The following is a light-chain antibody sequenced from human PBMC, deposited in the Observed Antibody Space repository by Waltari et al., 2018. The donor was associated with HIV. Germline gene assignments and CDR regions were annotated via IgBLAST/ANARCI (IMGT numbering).Light chain of an antibody. J-gene: IGKJ5*01. V-gene: IGKV4-1*01. CDR2: EAS. CDR1: ESVLSSSNSVNY. Sequence: DIVLTQSPETLSVSLGERAAIHCKSEESVLSSSNSVNYFAWYQQRPGQPPTLLFSEASSRSSGVPARFTASGSRTDFTLTIDDLQADDVAVYFCQQYYSTPTFGRGTRL. CDR3: QQYYSTPT.